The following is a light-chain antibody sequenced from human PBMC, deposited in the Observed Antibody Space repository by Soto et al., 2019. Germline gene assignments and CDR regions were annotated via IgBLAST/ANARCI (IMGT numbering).Light chain of an antibody. CDR1: QSISSSY. V-gene: IGKV3D-20*02. Sequence: IVLTHSPGTLSFSPGKGATHSCSASQSISSSYLAWYQQRPGQAPRLLIYGASSRATGIPDRFSGSGSGTGFTLTISRLEPEDFAVYYCQQRSNWLFTFGQGTRLEI. J-gene: IGKJ5*01. CDR3: QQRSNWLFT. CDR2: GAS.